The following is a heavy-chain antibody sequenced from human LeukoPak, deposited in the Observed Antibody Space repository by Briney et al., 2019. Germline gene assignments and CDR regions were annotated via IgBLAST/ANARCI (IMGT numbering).Heavy chain of an antibody. CDR1: GGSINSYY. J-gene: IGHJ4*02. D-gene: IGHD3-22*01. V-gene: IGHV4-59*01. CDR3: ARGDYDLDY. CDR2: IYYSGST. Sequence: SETLSLTCTVSGGSINSYYWSWIRQPPGKGLEWIGYIYYSGSTSYNPSLKSRVTISVDSSDNQFSLKLSSVTAADTAVYYCARGDYDLDYWGQGTLVTVSS.